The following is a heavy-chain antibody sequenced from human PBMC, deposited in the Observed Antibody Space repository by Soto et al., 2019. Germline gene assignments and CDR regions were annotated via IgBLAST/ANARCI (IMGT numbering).Heavy chain of an antibody. D-gene: IGHD5-12*01. Sequence: LGESQKIPYKGSGYNFTSYWSAWVRQMPGKGLEWMGIIYPGDSDTRYSPSFQGQVTISADKSISTAYLQWSSLKASDTAMYYCARHGGGYDYPLQDYWGEGTLVTVSS. V-gene: IGHV5-51*01. CDR2: IYPGDSDT. J-gene: IGHJ4*02. CDR3: ARHGGGYDYPLQDY. CDR1: GYNFTSYW.